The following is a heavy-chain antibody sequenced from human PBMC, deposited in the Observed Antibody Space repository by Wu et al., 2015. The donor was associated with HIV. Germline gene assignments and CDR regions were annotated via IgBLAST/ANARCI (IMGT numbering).Heavy chain of an antibody. J-gene: IGHJ4*02. D-gene: IGHD3-16*01. CDR3: ATSLEVSGFDY. V-gene: IGHV1-2*02. CDR1: GYTFTDHY. Sequence: QLQLGQSGAEVTKPGASVSVSCQTSGYTFTDHYIHWVRQAPGQGLEWMGWIRPDSGATHYAEKFRRRVTITADRSTDTAYMELTRLTPEDTAIYYCATSLEVSGFDYWGQGSLVTVSS. CDR2: IRPDSGAT.